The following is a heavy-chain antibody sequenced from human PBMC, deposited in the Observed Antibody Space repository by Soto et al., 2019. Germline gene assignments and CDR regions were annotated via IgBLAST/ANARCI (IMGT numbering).Heavy chain of an antibody. V-gene: IGHV3-9*01. CDR3: AKDKSNEELSVYYYNGLDV. CDR1: GFAFDDHA. Sequence: EVQLVESGGGLVQPGRSLTLSCEASGFAFDDHAMHWVRQVPGKGLEWVSSISWNSGKIGYGGSVKGRVTISRDNAKNFVYLQMNGLRTEDTALYYCAKDKSNEELSVYYYNGLDVWGQGTTVIVSS. D-gene: IGHD1-7*01. CDR2: ISWNSGKI. J-gene: IGHJ6*02.